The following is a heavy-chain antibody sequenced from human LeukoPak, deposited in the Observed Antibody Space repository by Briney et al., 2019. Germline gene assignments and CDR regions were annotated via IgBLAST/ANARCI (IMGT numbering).Heavy chain of an antibody. Sequence: GGSMRLSCAASGFTFNSYTMNWVRQAPGKGLEWVSSISSSSSYIYQADSAKGRFTVSRDNAKNSLYLQMNILRAEDTAVYYCARARGVSTGYRPIDYWGQGTLVTVSS. V-gene: IGHV3-21*01. CDR3: ARARGVSTGYRPIDY. J-gene: IGHJ4*02. CDR1: GFTFNSYT. D-gene: IGHD3-22*01. CDR2: ISSSSSYI.